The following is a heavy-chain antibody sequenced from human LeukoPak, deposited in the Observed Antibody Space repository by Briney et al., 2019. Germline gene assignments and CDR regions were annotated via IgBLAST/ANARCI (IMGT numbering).Heavy chain of an antibody. CDR2: MNPNSGNT. CDR3: ARGITMIVVVITKGWFDP. J-gene: IGHJ5*02. V-gene: IGHV1-8*01. D-gene: IGHD3-22*01. CDR1: GYTFTSYD. Sequence: ASVKVSCKASGYTFTSYDINWVRQAPGQGLEWMGWMNPNSGNTGYAQRFQGRITMTRNTSISIAYMELSSLRSEDTAVYYCARGITMIVVVITKGWFDPWGQGTLVTVSS.